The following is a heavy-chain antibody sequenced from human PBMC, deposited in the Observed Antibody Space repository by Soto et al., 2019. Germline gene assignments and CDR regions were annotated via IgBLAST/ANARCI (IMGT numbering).Heavy chain of an antibody. J-gene: IGHJ4*02. D-gene: IGHD5-12*01. CDR3: ARGALEMATINYFDY. CDR1: GGTFISYA. V-gene: IGHV1-69*13. CDR2: IIPIFGTA. Sequence: SVKVSCKASGGTFISYAISWVRQAPGQGLEWMGGIIPIFGTANYAQKFQGRVTITADESTSTAYMELSSLRSEDTAVYYCARGALEMATINYFDYWGQGTLVTVSS.